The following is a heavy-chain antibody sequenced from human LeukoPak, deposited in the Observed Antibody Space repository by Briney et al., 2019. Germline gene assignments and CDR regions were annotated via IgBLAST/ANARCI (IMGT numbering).Heavy chain of an antibody. Sequence: PGGSLRLSCAASGFTFSTYGMRWVRQTPGKGLEWVSVVSYDAINKYYADSVKGRFTISRDNSKNTLYLQMNSLRAEDTAVYYCANLGYCSSTSCYTREYYYYYMDVWGKGTTVTVSS. CDR2: VSYDAINK. D-gene: IGHD2-2*02. V-gene: IGHV3-30*18. J-gene: IGHJ6*03. CDR3: ANLGYCSSTSCYTREYYYYYMDV. CDR1: GFTFSTYG.